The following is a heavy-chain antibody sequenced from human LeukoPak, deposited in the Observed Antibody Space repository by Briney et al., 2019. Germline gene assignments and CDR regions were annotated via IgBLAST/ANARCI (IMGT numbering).Heavy chain of an antibody. D-gene: IGHD3-22*01. CDR1: GGSFSGYY. V-gene: IGHV4-34*01. CDR3: ARGPYSYDSSGAFDI. J-gene: IGHJ3*02. Sequence: SETLSLTCAVYGGSFSGYYWSWIRQPPGKGLEWIGEINHSGSTNYNPSLSVDTSKNQFSLKLSSVTAADTAVYFCARGPYSYDSSGAFDIWGQGTMVTVSS. CDR2: INHSGST.